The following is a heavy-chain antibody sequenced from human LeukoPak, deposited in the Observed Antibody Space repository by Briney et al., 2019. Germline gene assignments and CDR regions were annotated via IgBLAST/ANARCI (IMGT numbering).Heavy chain of an antibody. Sequence: GGSLRLSCAASGFTFSSYSMNWVRQAPGKGLEWVPSISSSSSYIYYADSVKGRFTISRDNAKNSLYLQMNSLRAEDTAVYYCARRLRIDAFDIWGQGTMVTVSS. CDR3: ARRLRIDAFDI. CDR2: ISSSSSYI. CDR1: GFTFSSYS. V-gene: IGHV3-21*01. J-gene: IGHJ3*02. D-gene: IGHD4-17*01.